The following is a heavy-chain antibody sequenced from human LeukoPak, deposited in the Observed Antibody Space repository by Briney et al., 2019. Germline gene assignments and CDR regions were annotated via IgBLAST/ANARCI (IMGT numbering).Heavy chain of an antibody. J-gene: IGHJ3*02. CDR3: AKDRVAGTWVGDAFDI. V-gene: IGHV3-30*02. CDR2: IRYDGSNK. Sequence: GGSLRLSCAASGFTFSSYGMHWVRQAPGKGLEWVAFIRYDGSNKYYADSVKGRFTISRDNSKNTLYLQMNSLRAEDTAGYYCAKDRVAGTWVGDAFDIWGLGTMDSVSS. D-gene: IGHD6-19*01. CDR1: GFTFSSYG.